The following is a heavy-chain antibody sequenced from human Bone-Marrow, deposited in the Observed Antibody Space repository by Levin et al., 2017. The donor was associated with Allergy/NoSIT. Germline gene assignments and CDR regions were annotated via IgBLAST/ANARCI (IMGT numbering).Heavy chain of an antibody. CDR3: AGSVQLERRLAWYAFDS. Sequence: KVSCKGSGYSFTSYWIGWVRQMPGKGLEWMGIIYPGDSDTRYSPSFQGQVTISADKSISTAYLQWSSLKASDTAMYYCAGSVQLERRLAWYAFDSWGQGTMVTVSS. J-gene: IGHJ3*02. CDR2: IYPGDSDT. D-gene: IGHD1-1*01. V-gene: IGHV5-51*01. CDR1: GYSFTSYW.